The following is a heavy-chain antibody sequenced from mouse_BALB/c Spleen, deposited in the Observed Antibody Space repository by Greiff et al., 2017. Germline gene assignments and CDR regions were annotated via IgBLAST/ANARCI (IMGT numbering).Heavy chain of an antibody. CDR3: ARIYDGYSAWFAY. CDR1: GFNIKDYY. D-gene: IGHD2-3*01. V-gene: IGHV14-1*02. Sequence: VQLKESGAELVRPGALVKLSCKASGFNIKDYYMHWVKQRPEQGLEWIGWIDPENGNTIYDPKFQGKASITADTSSNTAYLQLSSLTSEDTAVYYCARIYDGYSAWFAYWGQGTLVTVSA. J-gene: IGHJ3*01. CDR2: IDPENGNT.